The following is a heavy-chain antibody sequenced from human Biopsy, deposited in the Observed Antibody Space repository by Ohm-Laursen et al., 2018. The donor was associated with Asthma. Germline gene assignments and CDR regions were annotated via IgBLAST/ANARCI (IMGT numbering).Heavy chain of an antibody. CDR1: GFMFRSFG. CDR2: ISYDGNHK. CDR3: AKRRGYSGHDNDY. D-gene: IGHD5-12*01. V-gene: IGHV3-30*18. J-gene: IGHJ4*02. Sequence: SLRLSCSASGFMFRSFGMHWIRQAPGKGLEWVAVISYDGNHKFYEDSVKGRFTISRDNSKNTLYLQMNSLRTEDTAVYYCAKRRGYSGHDNDYWGQGTLVSVSS.